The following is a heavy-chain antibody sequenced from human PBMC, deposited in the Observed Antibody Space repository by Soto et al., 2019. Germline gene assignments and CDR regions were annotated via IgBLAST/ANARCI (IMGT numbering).Heavy chain of an antibody. CDR2: IDPSGDNT. D-gene: IGHD3-22*01. J-gene: IGHJ4*02. Sequence: QVQLVQSGAEVKKPGASAKVSCKASEYSFTSYYMHWVRRAPGQGLEWMGMIDPSGDNTGYPQKFQGGGTINSDTSTRTVYMELSSLRSEDTAMYYCAATRGYSPPFDSWGQGTRVTVS. V-gene: IGHV1-46*01. CDR1: EYSFTSYY. CDR3: AATRGYSPPFDS.